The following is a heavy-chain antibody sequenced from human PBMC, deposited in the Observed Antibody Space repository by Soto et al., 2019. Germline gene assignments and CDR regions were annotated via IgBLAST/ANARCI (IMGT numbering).Heavy chain of an antibody. V-gene: IGHV4-59*01. Sequence: SATLSLTCTVSGVSIVSYYWGWVRQPPGKGLEWLGHIDYSGNTKYNPSLKSRFTMHVDRSENQVSLKLSSVTAADTAVYYCASTYDSSPNYVWGQGTTVTVS. CDR1: GVSIVSYY. J-gene: IGHJ6*02. CDR2: IDYSGNT. CDR3: ASTYDSSPNYV. D-gene: IGHD3-22*01.